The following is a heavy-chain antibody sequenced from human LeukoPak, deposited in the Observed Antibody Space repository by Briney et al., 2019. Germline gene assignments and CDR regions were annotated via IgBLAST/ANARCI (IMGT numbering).Heavy chain of an antibody. CDR1: GFTFSSYW. CDR2: IKEDESEK. J-gene: IGHJ4*02. V-gene: IGHV3-7*01. Sequence: SGGSLRLSCAASGFTFSSYWMGWVRQAPGNGPEWVANIKEDESEKNYVDSVKGRFTVSRDSAKNALYLQMNSLRAEDTAVYYCARVGSGSSYRPFDNWGQGTLVTVSS. D-gene: IGHD3-10*01. CDR3: ARVGSGSSYRPFDN.